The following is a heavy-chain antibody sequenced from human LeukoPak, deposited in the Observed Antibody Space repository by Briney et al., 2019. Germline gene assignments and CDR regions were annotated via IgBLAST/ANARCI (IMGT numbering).Heavy chain of an antibody. Sequence: SETLSLTCAVYGGSFSGYYWSWIRQPPGKGLEWIGYIYYSGSTNYNPSLKSRVTISVDTSKNQFSLKLSSVTAADTAVYYCARDRGYGGPDYWGQGTLVTVSS. D-gene: IGHD4-23*01. J-gene: IGHJ4*02. CDR3: ARDRGYGGPDY. V-gene: IGHV4-59*01. CDR1: GGSFSGYY. CDR2: IYYSGST.